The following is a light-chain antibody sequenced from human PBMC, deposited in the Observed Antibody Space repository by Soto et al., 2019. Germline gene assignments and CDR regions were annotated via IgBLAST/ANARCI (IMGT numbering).Light chain of an antibody. CDR1: SSDVGGYNY. Sequence: QSVLTQPASVSGSPGQSITISCTGTSSDVGGYNYVSWYQQHPGKAPKLMIYEVSNRPSGVSNRCSGSKSGNTASLTISGLQAEDEADYYCSSYTSRSTPWVFGGGTKLTVL. CDR2: EVS. J-gene: IGLJ3*02. CDR3: SSYTSRSTPWV. V-gene: IGLV2-14*01.